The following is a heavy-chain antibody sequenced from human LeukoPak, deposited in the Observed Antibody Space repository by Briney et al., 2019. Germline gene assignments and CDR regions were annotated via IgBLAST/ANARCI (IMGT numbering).Heavy chain of an antibody. V-gene: IGHV4-34*01. Sequence: PSETLSLTCAVYGGSFSGYYWSWIRQPPGKGLEWIGEINHSGSTNYNPSLKSRVTISVDTSKNQFSLKLSSVTAADTAVYYCARGFYNWNWFDPWGQGTLVTVSS. CDR1: GGSFSGYY. CDR3: ARGFYNWNWFDP. D-gene: IGHD1-20*01. CDR2: INHSGST. J-gene: IGHJ5*02.